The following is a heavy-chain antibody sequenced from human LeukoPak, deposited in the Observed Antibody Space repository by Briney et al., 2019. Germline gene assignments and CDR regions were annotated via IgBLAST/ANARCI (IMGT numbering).Heavy chain of an antibody. V-gene: IGHV4-31*03. CDR2: IFYSGST. J-gene: IGHJ2*01. D-gene: IGHD2-2*01. CDR1: GGSISSGGYY. Sequence: SETLSLTCTVSGGSISSGGYYWSWIRQHPGKGLEWIGYIFYSGSTHYNPSLKSRVTISVDTSKNQLSLKLSSVTAADTAVYFCARSVVPAAIYDWYFDLWGRGTLVAVSS. CDR3: ARSVVPAAIYDWYFDL.